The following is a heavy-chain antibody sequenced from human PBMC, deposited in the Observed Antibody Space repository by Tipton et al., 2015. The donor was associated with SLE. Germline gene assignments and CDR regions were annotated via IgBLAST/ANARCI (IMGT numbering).Heavy chain of an antibody. CDR3: ASGYGDGAIEY. V-gene: IGHV4-59*06. Sequence: TLSLTCSVSGGSISSNYWIWIRQPPGKGLEWLGLTYYSGSTYYSPSLRSRVTISVDASKNQFSLKLNSVTAADTAVYYCASGYGDGAIEYWGQGTLVTASS. D-gene: IGHD4-17*01. J-gene: IGHJ4*02. CDR1: GGSISSNY. CDR2: TYYSGST.